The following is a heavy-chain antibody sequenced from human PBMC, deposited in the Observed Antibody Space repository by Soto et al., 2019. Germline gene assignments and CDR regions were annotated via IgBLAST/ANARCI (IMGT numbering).Heavy chain of an antibody. J-gene: IGHJ4*02. CDR1: GYSFTVYH. CDR2: INNDSGGT. Sequence: ASVKVSCKASGYSFTVYHMHWVRQAPGQGLEWMGWINNDSGGTKYAQKFEGRVTMSRDTSINTAYMELNNLISDDTAVYYCASDSYSSSWYYFDYWGQG. CDR3: ASDSYSSSWYYFDY. D-gene: IGHD6-13*01. V-gene: IGHV1-2*02.